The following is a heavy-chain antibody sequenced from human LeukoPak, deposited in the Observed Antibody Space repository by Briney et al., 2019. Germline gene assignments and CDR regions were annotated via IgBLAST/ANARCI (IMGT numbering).Heavy chain of an antibody. V-gene: IGHV4-34*01. Sequence: SKTLSLTCAVYGGSFSGYYWSWIRQPPGKGLEWIGEINHSGSTNYNPSLKSRVTISVDTSKNQFSLKLSSVTAADTAVYYCARGGVTTLDYFDYWGQGTLVTVSS. CDR1: GGSFSGYY. J-gene: IGHJ4*02. CDR3: ARGGVTTLDYFDY. CDR2: INHSGST. D-gene: IGHD4-11*01.